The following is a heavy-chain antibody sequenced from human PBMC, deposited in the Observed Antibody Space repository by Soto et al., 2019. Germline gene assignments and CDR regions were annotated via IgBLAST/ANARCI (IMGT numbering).Heavy chain of an antibody. CDR2: ISAYNGNT. CDR1: GYTFTSYG. Sequence: ASVKVSCKASGYTFTSYGISWVRQAPGQGLEWMGWISAYNGNTNYAQKLQGSVTMTTDTSTSTAYMELRSLRSDDTAVYYCARVPYYYDSSGYYYYYYGMDVWGQGTTVTVSS. V-gene: IGHV1-18*01. CDR3: ARVPYYYDSSGYYYYYYGMDV. D-gene: IGHD3-22*01. J-gene: IGHJ6*02.